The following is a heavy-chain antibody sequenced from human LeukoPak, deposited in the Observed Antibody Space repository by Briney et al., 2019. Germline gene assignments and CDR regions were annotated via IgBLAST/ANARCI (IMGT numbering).Heavy chain of an antibody. CDR1: GGSISSYY. J-gene: IGHJ4*02. CDR3: ASGSYSLDY. Sequence: PSETLSLTCTVSGGSISSYYWSWLRQPPGKGLEWIGYIYYSGSTNYNPSLKSRVTISVDTSKNQFSLKLSSVTAADTAVYYCASGSYSLDYWGQGTLVTVSS. V-gene: IGHV4-59*01. CDR2: IYYSGST. D-gene: IGHD1-26*01.